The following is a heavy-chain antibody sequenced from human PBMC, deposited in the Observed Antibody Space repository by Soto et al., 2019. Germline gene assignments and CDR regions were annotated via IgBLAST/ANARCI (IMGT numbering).Heavy chain of an antibody. J-gene: IGHJ4*02. CDR2: IYSTGNT. V-gene: IGHV3-53*01. Sequence: GGSLRLSCAASGFTVSNNYMSWVRQAPGKGLEWVSIIYSTGNTYYADSVKGRFTISRDNSKNTLYLQMNSLRAEDTAVYYCARESRGYSYGYFDYWGQGTLVTVSS. CDR1: GFTVSNNY. D-gene: IGHD5-18*01. CDR3: ARESRGYSYGYFDY.